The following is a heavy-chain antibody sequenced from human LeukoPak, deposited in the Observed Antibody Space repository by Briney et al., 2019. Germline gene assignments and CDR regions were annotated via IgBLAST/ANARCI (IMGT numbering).Heavy chain of an antibody. Sequence: GGSLRLSCAASGFTFSSYTVNWIRQAPGKGLEWVSSISGSSYYIYYADSVRGRFTISRDNAKNSAYLQMNSLRAEDTAVYYCTRENYFDYWGQGTLVTVSS. CDR1: GFTFSSYT. J-gene: IGHJ4*02. CDR2: ISGSSYYI. CDR3: TRENYFDY. V-gene: IGHV3-21*01.